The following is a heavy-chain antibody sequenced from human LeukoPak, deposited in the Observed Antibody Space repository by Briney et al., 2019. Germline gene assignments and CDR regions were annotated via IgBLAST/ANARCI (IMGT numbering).Heavy chain of an antibody. CDR2: ISWNSGTI. V-gene: IGHV3-9*01. CDR1: GFTFDDYA. Sequence: QPGRSLRLSCAASGFTFDDYAMHWVRQAPGKGLEWVSGISWNSGTIGYADSVKGRFTISRDNAKNSLYLQMNSLRAEDTAVYYCARGRWGRYFDYWGQGTLVTVSS. D-gene: IGHD3-16*01. CDR3: ARGRWGRYFDY. J-gene: IGHJ4*02.